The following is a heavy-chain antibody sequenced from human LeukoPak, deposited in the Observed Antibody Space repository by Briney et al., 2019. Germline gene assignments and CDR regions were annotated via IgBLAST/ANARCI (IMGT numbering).Heavy chain of an antibody. CDR2: IGAGGTFT. V-gene: IGHV3-23*01. J-gene: IGHJ4*02. Sequence: GGSLRLSCTASGFTFSSYAMNWVRQAPGKGLEWVSGIGAGGTFTYYADSVKGRFTISRDNSRNTLYLQMNSLRADDTAVYYCAKDLDYTTYGYYIYYCGQGTLVTVSS. CDR3: AKDLDYTTYGYYIYY. D-gene: IGHD4-11*01. CDR1: GFTFSSYA.